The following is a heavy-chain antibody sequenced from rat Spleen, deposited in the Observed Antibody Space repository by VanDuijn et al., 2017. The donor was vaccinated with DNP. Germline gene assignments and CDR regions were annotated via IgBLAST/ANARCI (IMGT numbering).Heavy chain of an antibody. CDR2: ISSGGIT. CDR1: GFSLTSNG. CDR3: TNWDY. J-gene: IGHJ2*01. Sequence: QVQLKESGPGLVQPSQTLSLTCTVSGFSLTSNGVSWVRQPPGKGLEWIAAISSGGITYYNSPLKSRLTISRDTSKSKVFLKMNSLQTEDTAIYFCTNWDYWGQGVMVTVSS. V-gene: IGHV2S12*01. D-gene: IGHD4-2*01.